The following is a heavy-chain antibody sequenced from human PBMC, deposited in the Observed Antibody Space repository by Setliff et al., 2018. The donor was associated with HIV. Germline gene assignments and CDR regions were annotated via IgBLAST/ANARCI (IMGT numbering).Heavy chain of an antibody. V-gene: IGHV3-74*01. CDR3: ARGPQYNFWGGYLGL. CDR2: IDSDGSDT. D-gene: IGHD3-3*01. CDR1: GLTFSNYW. Sequence: PGESLRLSCAASGLTFSNYWMHWVRQAPGKGLEWVSRIDSDGSDTNYADSVRGRFTISRDNAKNTVYLQLTSLRAEDTAVYYCARGPQYNFWGGYLGLWGQGTRVTVSS. J-gene: IGHJ4*02.